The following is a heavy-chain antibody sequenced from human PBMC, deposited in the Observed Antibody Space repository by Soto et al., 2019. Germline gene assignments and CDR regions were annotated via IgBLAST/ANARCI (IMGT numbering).Heavy chain of an antibody. CDR2: IVVGSGNT. D-gene: IGHD3-10*01. CDR3: AAWRVRGSGSYYSDY. Sequence: SVKVSCKASGFTFTSSAVQWVRQARGQRLEWIGWIVVGSGNTNYAQKFQERVTITRDMSTSTAYMELSSLRSEDTAVYYCAAWRVRGSGSYYSDYWGQGTLVTVSS. CDR1: GFTFTSSA. V-gene: IGHV1-58*01. J-gene: IGHJ4*02.